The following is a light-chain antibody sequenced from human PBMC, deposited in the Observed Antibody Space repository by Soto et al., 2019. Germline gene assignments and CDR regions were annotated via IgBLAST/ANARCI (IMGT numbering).Light chain of an antibody. V-gene: IGKV3-20*01. J-gene: IGKJ2*01. CDR1: QTVSSTY. CDR3: QQYHNSPYT. CDR2: GAS. Sequence: EIVLTQSPGTLSLSPGERATLSCRASQTVSSTYLGWYQQKPGQAPRLLIYGASSRATGIPDRFSGSGSGTDFTLTIARLEPEDFAVYYCQQYHNSPYTFGQGTRLDIK.